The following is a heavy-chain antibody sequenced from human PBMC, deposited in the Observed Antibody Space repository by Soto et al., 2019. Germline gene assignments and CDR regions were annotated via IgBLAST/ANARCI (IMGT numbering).Heavy chain of an antibody. J-gene: IGHJ6*02. CDR1: GGSISSSSYY. V-gene: IGHV4-39*01. Sequence: SETLSLTCTVSGGSISSSSYYWGWIRQPPGKGLEWIGSIYYSGSTYYNPSLKSRVTISVDTSKNQFSLKLSSVTAADTAVYYCARNLYYYGSGSYYYYYGMDVWGQGTTVTVSS. CDR2: IYYSGST. D-gene: IGHD3-10*01. CDR3: ARNLYYYGSGSYYYYYGMDV.